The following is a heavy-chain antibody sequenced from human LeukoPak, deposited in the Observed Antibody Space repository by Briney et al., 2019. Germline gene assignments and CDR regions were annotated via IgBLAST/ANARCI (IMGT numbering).Heavy chain of an antibody. CDR1: GDSINSNNYY. CDR3: ARVPYSSGWYYFDY. J-gene: IGHJ4*02. D-gene: IGHD6-19*01. Sequence: PSETLSLTCSVSGDSINSNNYYWGWIRQPPGKGLEWIASIYYSGSTFYNPSLKSRVAISVDTSKNQFSLKLSSVTAADTAVYYCARVPYSSGWYYFDYWGQGTLVTVSS. V-gene: IGHV4-39*07. CDR2: IYYSGST.